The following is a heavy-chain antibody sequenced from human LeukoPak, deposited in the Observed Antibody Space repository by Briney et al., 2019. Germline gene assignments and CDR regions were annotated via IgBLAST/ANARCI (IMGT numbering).Heavy chain of an antibody. Sequence: GGSLRLSCAASGFTFSSYAMSWVRQAPGKGLEWVSAISGSGGSTYYAGSVKGRFTISRDNSKNTLYLQMNSLRAEDTAAYYCAKIPDYGGNYGTNWFDPWGQGTLVTVSS. V-gene: IGHV3-23*01. CDR3: AKIPDYGGNYGTNWFDP. J-gene: IGHJ5*02. D-gene: IGHD4-23*01. CDR2: ISGSGGST. CDR1: GFTFSSYA.